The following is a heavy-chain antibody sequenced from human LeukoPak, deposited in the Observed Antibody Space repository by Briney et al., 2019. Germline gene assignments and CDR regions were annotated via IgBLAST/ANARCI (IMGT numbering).Heavy chain of an antibody. CDR2: ISAYKGNT. D-gene: IGHD1-1*01. CDR1: GYTFTSYG. Sequence: ASVRVSCTASGYTFTSYGTSWVRQAPGQGREGMGWISAYKGNTLYAQKLQGRVTMTTDTTTSTAYMELRSVRADDTGVYYCARSGATDGTTGFDDWGQGTLVTVSS. J-gene: IGHJ4*02. CDR3: ARSGATDGTTGFDD. V-gene: IGHV1-18*04.